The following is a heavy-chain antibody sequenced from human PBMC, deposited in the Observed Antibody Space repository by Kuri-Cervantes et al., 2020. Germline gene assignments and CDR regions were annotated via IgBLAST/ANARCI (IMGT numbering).Heavy chain of an antibody. V-gene: IGHV1-69*05. CDR2: IIPIFGTA. Sequence: SVKVSCKASGGTFSSYAISWVRQAPGQGLEWMGGIIPIFGTANYAQKFQGRVTITRDTSASTAYMELSSLRSEDTAVYYCAISGYEQNYYYYYMDVWGKGTTVTVSS. CDR3: AISGYEQNYYYYYMDV. J-gene: IGHJ6*03. CDR1: GGTFSSYA. D-gene: IGHD1/OR15-1a*01.